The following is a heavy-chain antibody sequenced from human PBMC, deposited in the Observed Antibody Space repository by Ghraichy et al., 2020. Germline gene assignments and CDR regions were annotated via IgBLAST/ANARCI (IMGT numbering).Heavy chain of an antibody. CDR3: ARDKWGSTYGIAFDY. CDR1: GGSISSYY. Sequence: SETLSLTCTVSGGSISSYYWSWIRQPPGKGLEWIGYIYYSGSTNYNPSLKSRVTISVDTSKNQFSLKLSSVTAADTAVYYCARDKWGSTYGIAFDYWGQGTLVTVSS. D-gene: IGHD3-16*01. V-gene: IGHV4-59*01. J-gene: IGHJ4*02. CDR2: IYYSGST.